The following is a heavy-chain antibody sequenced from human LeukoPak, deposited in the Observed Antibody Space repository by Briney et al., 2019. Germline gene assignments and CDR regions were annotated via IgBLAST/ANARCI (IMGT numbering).Heavy chain of an antibody. CDR2: IYTSGST. J-gene: IGHJ4*02. D-gene: IGHD4-17*01. V-gene: IGHV4-61*02. CDR1: GGSTSSGSYY. Sequence: SETLSLTCTVSGGSTSSGSYYWSWIRQPAGKGLEWIGRIYTSGSTNYNPSLKSRVTISVDTSKNQFSLKLSSVTAADTAVYYCARESFYGDSDWGQGTLVTVSS. CDR3: ARESFYGDSD.